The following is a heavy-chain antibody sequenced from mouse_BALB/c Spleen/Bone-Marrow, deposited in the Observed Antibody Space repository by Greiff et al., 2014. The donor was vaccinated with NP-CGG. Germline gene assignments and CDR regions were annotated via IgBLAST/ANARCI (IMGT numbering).Heavy chain of an antibody. D-gene: IGHD1-1*02. CDR3: TIWPYYVMNY. J-gene: IGHJ4*01. CDR2: INPPTDYT. CDR1: GYTFTSFW. Sequence: QVQLKQSGAELAEPGASVKMSCKASGYTFTSFWLHWVKQRPGQGLEWIGYINPPTDYTEYNQKFRDKATLTADKSSSTAYMQLSSLTSEDSAGYYGTIWPYYVMNYWGQGTSVTVSS. V-gene: IGHV1-7*01.